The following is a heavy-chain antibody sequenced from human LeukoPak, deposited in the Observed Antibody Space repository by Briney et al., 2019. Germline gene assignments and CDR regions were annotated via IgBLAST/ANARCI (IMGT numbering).Heavy chain of an antibody. CDR1: GGSISSSSYY. CDR2: IYYSGST. D-gene: IGHD3-22*01. J-gene: IGHJ4*02. Sequence: PSETLSLTCTVSGGSISSSSYYWGWIRQPPGKGLEWIGSIYYSGSTCYNPSLKSRVTISVDTSKNQFSLKLSSVTAADTAVYYCARQGRLLLQYYFDYWGQGTLVTVSS. V-gene: IGHV4-39*01. CDR3: ARQGRLLLQYYFDY.